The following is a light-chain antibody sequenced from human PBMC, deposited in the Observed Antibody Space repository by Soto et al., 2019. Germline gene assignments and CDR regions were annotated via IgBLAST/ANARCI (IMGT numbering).Light chain of an antibody. CDR3: MLAPPTPAT. Sequence: DIVMTQSPVSLPVTPGEPASISCRSSQSLLHSNGYNYLNWYLQKPGQSPQLLIYLGSYRASGVPDRFSGSGSGTGFTLKMWSVEAEYVWVYQSMLAPPTPATFSQGTKVEIK. CDR2: LGS. J-gene: IGKJ1*01. CDR1: QSLLHSNGYNY. V-gene: IGKV2-28*01.